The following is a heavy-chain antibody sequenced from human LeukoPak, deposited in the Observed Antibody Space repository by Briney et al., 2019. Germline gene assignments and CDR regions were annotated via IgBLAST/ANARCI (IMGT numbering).Heavy chain of an antibody. D-gene: IGHD1-26*01. CDR3: VKDVGGSYAFDY. CDR2: INDNGGRT. V-gene: IGHV3-64D*09. CDR1: GFTFSRYA. Sequence: GGSLRLSCSASGFTFSRYAMHWVRQAPGEGLEYGSGINDNGGRTHYGDSVKGRFSISRDNSKNTLHLQMSTLRAGDTALYYCVKDVGGSYAFDYWGQGILVTVAP. J-gene: IGHJ4*02.